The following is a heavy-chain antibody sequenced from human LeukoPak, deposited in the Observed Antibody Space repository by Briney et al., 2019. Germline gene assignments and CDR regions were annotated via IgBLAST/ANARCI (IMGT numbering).Heavy chain of an antibody. CDR2: ISGNGGST. D-gene: IGHD6-19*01. V-gene: IGHV3-23*01. CDR1: GFTFSSYG. CDR3: AKVVALAVTFDY. Sequence: GGTLRLSCAASGFTFSSYGMSWVRQAPGKGLEWVSAISGNGGSTSYADSVKGRFSISRDNSKNTLYLQMNSLRAEDTAVYYCAKVVALAVTFDYWGQGTLVTVSS. J-gene: IGHJ4*02.